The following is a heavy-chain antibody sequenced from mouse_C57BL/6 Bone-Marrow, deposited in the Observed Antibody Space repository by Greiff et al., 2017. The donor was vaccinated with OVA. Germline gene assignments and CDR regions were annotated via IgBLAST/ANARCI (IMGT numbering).Heavy chain of an antibody. V-gene: IGHV3-6*01. Sequence: EVKLQESGPGLVKPSQSLSLTCSVTGYSITSGYYWNWIRQFPGNKLEWMGYISYDGSNNYNPSLKNRISITRDTSKNQFSLKLNSVTTEDTATYYCAAYGNYFFYAMDYWGQGTSVTVSS. CDR3: AAYGNYFFYAMDY. J-gene: IGHJ4*01. CDR2: ISYDGSN. D-gene: IGHD2-1*01. CDR1: GYSITSGYY.